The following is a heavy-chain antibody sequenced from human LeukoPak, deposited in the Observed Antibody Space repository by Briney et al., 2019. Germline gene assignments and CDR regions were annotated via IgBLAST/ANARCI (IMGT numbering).Heavy chain of an antibody. CDR3: ARGGGAYGDYDGDYYYYYMDV. V-gene: IGHV1-18*01. D-gene: IGHD4-17*01. J-gene: IGHJ6*03. Sequence: GASVKVSCKAAGYSFTNFHISWVRQAPGQGLEWMGWISAYNGNTNYAQKLQGRVTMTTDTSTSTAYMELRSLRSDDTAVYYCARGGGAYGDYDGDYYYYYMDVWGKGTTVTISS. CDR2: ISAYNGNT. CDR1: GYSFTNFH.